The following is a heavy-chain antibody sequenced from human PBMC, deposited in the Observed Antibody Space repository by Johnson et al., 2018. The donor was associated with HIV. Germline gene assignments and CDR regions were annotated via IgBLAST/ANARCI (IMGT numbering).Heavy chain of an antibody. CDR1: GFIFNDYY. V-gene: IGHV3-11*04. D-gene: IGHD2-8*02. CDR2: ISTSGGTL. Sequence: QVLLVESGGGLVKAGGSLRLSCAASGFIFNDYYMSWIRQAPGKGLELLSYISTSGGTLYYADSVKDRFTIFRDNAKSSLYLQMNRLRVEDTDIYYCAKVRRPGGVRDVVDVWGQGTTVAVSS. CDR3: AKVRRPGGVRDVVDV. J-gene: IGHJ3*01.